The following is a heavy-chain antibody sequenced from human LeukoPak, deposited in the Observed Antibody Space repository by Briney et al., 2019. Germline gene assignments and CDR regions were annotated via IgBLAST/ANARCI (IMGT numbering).Heavy chain of an antibody. Sequence: GGSQRLSCAASGFTFSSYAMHWVRQAPGKGLEWVAVISYDGSNKYYADSVKGRFTISRDNSKTTLYLQMNSLRAEDTAVYYCAKADVLRYFDWAYYYYYGMDVWGQGTTVTVSS. CDR2: ISYDGSNK. CDR3: AKADVLRYFDWAYYYYYGMDV. J-gene: IGHJ6*02. CDR1: GFTFSSYA. V-gene: IGHV3-30*01. D-gene: IGHD3-9*01.